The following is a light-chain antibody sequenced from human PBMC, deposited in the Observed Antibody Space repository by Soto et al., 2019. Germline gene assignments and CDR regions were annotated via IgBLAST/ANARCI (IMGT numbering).Light chain of an antibody. Sequence: EIVLAQSPGTLSLSPGERATLSCRASQSVDSSYLAWYQQKPGQAPRLLIYGASSRATGIPDRFSGSGSGTDFTLTISRLEPEDFAVYYCQQYGDSPPFGGGTKVEIK. J-gene: IGKJ4*01. CDR2: GAS. CDR3: QQYGDSPP. V-gene: IGKV3-20*01. CDR1: QSVDSSY.